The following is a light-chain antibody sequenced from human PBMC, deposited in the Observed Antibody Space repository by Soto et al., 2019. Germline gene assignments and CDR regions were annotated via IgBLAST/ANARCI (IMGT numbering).Light chain of an antibody. CDR3: QQYNSYPLT. CDR1: QSISNW. CDR2: KAS. J-gene: IGKJ4*01. V-gene: IGKV1-5*03. Sequence: DIQMTQSPSTLSASVGDRVTITCRASQSISNWLAWYQQKPGKAPKLLIYKASSLESGVPSRFSGGGSGTEFTLTISSLQTDDFATYYCQQYNSYPLTCGGGTKVEIK.